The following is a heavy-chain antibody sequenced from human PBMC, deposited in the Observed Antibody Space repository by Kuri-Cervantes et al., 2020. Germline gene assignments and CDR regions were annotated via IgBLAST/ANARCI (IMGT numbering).Heavy chain of an antibody. D-gene: IGHD3-22*01. Sequence: GESLKISCAASGFTFSDYYMSWIRRAPGKGLEWVSYISSSGSTIYYADSVKGRFTISRDNAKNSLYLQMNSLRAEDTAVYYCARDESNYYDSSGYYGYWGQGTLVTVSS. CDR2: ISSSGSTI. CDR1: GFTFSDYY. V-gene: IGHV3-11*01. CDR3: ARDESNYYDSSGYYGY. J-gene: IGHJ4*02.